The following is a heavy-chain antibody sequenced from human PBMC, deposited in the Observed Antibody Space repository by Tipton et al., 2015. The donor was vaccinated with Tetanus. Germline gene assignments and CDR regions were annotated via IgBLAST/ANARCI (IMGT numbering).Heavy chain of an antibody. D-gene: IGHD3-22*01. V-gene: IGHV5-51*01. Sequence: QLVQSGPEVKKPGESLNISCKASGYNFATFWIGWVRQKPGKGLEWMGIIFPGASGVRYSPTFEGQVTITADRSTTTAYLQWDRLKVSDTAIYYCARGMDYDSSGIDDFWGQGTLVTVSS. J-gene: IGHJ4*02. CDR2: IFPGASGV. CDR1: GYNFATFW. CDR3: ARGMDYDSSGIDDF.